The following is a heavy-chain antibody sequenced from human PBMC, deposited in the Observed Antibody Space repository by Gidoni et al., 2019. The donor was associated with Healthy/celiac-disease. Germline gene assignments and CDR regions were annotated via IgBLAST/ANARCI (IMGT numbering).Heavy chain of an antibody. J-gene: IGHJ6*02. CDR1: GFTFSRYG. Sequence: QVQLVESGGGVVQPGRSLRLSCADSGFTFSRYGMHWVRQAPGKGLEWVAVTTCDGSNNYCAVSLKGRFTISRDKSKNTLYLQMNSLRAEDTAVYYCAKGSGYCSSTSCRAYYDYCMDVWGQGTTVTVSS. CDR3: AKGSGYCSSTSCRAYYDYCMDV. CDR2: TTCDGSNN. D-gene: IGHD2-2*01. V-gene: IGHV3-30*18.